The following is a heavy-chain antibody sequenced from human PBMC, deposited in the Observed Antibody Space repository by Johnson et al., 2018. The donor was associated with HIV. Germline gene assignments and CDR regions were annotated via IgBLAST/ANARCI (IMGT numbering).Heavy chain of an antibody. V-gene: IGHV3-33*06. CDR1: GFTFSSYG. J-gene: IGHJ3*02. Sequence: QVQLVESGGGVVQPGRSLRLSCAASGFTFSSYGMHWVRQAPGKGLEWVAVIWYDGSNKYYADSVKGRFTISRDNSKNTLYLQMNRLRAEDTAVYYCAKRLTYANSLDAFDIWGQGTMVTVSS. D-gene: IGHD3-16*01. CDR3: AKRLTYANSLDAFDI. CDR2: IWYDGSNK.